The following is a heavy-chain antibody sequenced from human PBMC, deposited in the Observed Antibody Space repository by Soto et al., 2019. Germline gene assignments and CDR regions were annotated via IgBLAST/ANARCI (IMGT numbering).Heavy chain of an antibody. CDR1: GFTFSSYW. D-gene: IGHD2-2*01. CDR2: INSDGSST. Sequence: GGSLRLSCAASGFTFSSYWMHWVRQAPGKGLVWVSRINSDGSSTSYADSVKGRFTISRDNAKNTLYLQMNSLRAEDTAVYYCASPLTRRGPAAMWGYYYYGMDVWGQGTTVTVSS. CDR3: ASPLTRRGPAAMWGYYYYGMDV. J-gene: IGHJ6*02. V-gene: IGHV3-74*01.